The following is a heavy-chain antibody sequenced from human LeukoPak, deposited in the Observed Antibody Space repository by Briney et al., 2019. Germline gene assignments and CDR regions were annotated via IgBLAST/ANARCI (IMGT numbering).Heavy chain of an antibody. J-gene: IGHJ3*02. D-gene: IGHD4-23*01. Sequence: GASVKVSCKASGYTFTSYGISWVRQAPGQGLEWMGWISAYNGNTNYAQKLQGRVTMTTDTSTSTAYMELRSLRSDDTAVYYCAAGGKGEAVGDDAFDIWGQGTMVTVSS. V-gene: IGHV1-18*01. CDR2: ISAYNGNT. CDR1: GYTFTSYG. CDR3: AAGGKGEAVGDDAFDI.